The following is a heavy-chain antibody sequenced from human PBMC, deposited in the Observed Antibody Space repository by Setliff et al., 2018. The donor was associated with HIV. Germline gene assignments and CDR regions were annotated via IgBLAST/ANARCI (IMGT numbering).Heavy chain of an antibody. CDR1: GGSISSYY. CDR3: VRGFCSSTTCYEDYYYMDV. D-gene: IGHD2-2*01. CDR2: ISYSGNT. Sequence: SETLSLTCTVSGGSISSYYWSWIRQPPGKGLEWIGYISYSGNTNYNPSLKSRVTLSGGMSENQLFLRLTSVTAADMAVYYCVRGFCSSTTCYEDYYYMDVWGKGSTVTVSS. J-gene: IGHJ6*03. V-gene: IGHV4-59*01.